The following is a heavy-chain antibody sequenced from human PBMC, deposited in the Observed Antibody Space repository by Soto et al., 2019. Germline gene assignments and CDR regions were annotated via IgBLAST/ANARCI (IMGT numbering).Heavy chain of an antibody. J-gene: IGHJ5*02. CDR3: ARDTPHSWFDP. D-gene: IGHD4-4*01. CDR1: GFTFRGYW. CDR2: IDNDGGVT. V-gene: IGHV3-74*01. Sequence: PGGSLRLSCAASGFTFRGYWMHWVRQVPGKGLVWVARIDNDGGVTNYADSVEGRFIISRDDTRNTIHLQMNSLRSEDSAIYYCARDTPHSWFDPWGQGIVVTVSS.